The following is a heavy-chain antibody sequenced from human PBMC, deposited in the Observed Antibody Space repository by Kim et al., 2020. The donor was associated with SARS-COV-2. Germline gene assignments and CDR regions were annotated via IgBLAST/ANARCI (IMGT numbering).Heavy chain of an antibody. D-gene: IGHD6-19*01. V-gene: IGHV1-2*06. CDR2: INPNSGGT. CDR1: GYTFTGYY. CDR3: ARGIVSVAGKDKLRFDP. Sequence: ASVKVSCKASGYTFTGYYMHWVRQAPGQGLEWMGRINPNSGGTNYAQKFQGRVTMTRDTSISTAYMELSRLRSDDTAVYYCARGIVSVAGKDKLRFDPWGQGTLVTVSS. J-gene: IGHJ5*02.